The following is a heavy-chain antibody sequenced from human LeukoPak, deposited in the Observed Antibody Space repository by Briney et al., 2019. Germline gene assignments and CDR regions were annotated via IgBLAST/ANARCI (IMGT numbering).Heavy chain of an antibody. CDR3: ARDPPDYYDSSGYYNTYFDY. CDR1: GYIFTGYY. D-gene: IGHD3-22*01. J-gene: IGHJ4*02. Sequence: ASVKVSCKASGYIFTGYYMHWVRQAPGQGLEWMGWINPNSGGTNYARKFQGRVTMTRDTSISTAYMELSRLRSDDTAVYYCARDPPDYYDSSGYYNTYFDYWGQGTLVTVSS. V-gene: IGHV1-2*02. CDR2: INPNSGGT.